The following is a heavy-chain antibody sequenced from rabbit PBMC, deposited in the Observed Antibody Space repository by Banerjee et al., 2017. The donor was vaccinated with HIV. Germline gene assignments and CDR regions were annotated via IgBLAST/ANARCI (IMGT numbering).Heavy chain of an antibody. CDR2: INTSSGNT. Sequence: QSLEESGGDLVKPGASLTLTCTASGFSFSNKYVMCWVRQAPGKGLEWIACINTSSGNTVYASWAKARFTISKTSSTTVTLQMTSLTAADTATYFCARDRDWTLDLWGQGTLVTVS. V-gene: IGHV1S40*01. D-gene: IGHD4-2*01. CDR1: GFSFSNKYV. CDR3: ARDRDWTLDL. J-gene: IGHJ3*01.